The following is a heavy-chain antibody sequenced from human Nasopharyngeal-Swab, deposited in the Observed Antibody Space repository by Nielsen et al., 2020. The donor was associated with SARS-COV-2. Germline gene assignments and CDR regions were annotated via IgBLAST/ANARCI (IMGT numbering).Heavy chain of an antibody. J-gene: IGHJ3*02. V-gene: IGHV3-33*01. CDR2: IWYDGSNK. CDR1: GFTFSSYG. Sequence: GESPKISCAASGFTFSSYGMHWVRQAPGKGLEWVAVIWYDGSNKYYADSVKGRFTISRDNSKNTLYLQMNSLRAEDTAVYYCARVRFDWPYVADAFDIWGQGTMVTVSS. D-gene: IGHD3-9*01. CDR3: ARVRFDWPYVADAFDI.